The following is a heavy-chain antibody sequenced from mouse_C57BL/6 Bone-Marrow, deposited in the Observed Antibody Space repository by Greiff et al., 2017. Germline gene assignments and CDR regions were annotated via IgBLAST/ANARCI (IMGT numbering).Heavy chain of an antibody. CDR2: INPYNGGT. J-gene: IGHJ1*03. Sequence: VQLQQSGPVLVKPGASVKMSCKASGYTFTDYYMNWVKQSHGKSLEWIGVINPYNGGTSYNQKFKGKATLTVDKSSSTAYMELNSLTSEDSAVYYCARPCGSSPPWSCDVWGTGTTVTVSS. CDR3: ARPCGSSPPWSCDV. V-gene: IGHV1-19*01. CDR1: GYTFTDYY. D-gene: IGHD1-1*01.